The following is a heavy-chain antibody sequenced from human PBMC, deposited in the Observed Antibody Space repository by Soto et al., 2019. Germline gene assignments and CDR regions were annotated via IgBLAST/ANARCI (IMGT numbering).Heavy chain of an antibody. J-gene: IGHJ4*02. CDR3: ARNGVGTYHFDY. V-gene: IGHV1-3*01. CDR1: GYTFTNYA. D-gene: IGHD1-1*01. Sequence: QVQLVQSGAEVKKPGASVKVSCKASGYTFTNYAMHWVRQAPGQRLEWMGWINAGNGNTKYSQKFQGRVTIIRDTSASTAYMELSSLRSEDTAVYYFARNGVGTYHFDYWGQGPLVTVSS. CDR2: INAGNGNT.